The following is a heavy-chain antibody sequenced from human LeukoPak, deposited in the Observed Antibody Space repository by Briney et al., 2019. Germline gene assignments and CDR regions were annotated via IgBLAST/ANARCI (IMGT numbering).Heavy chain of an antibody. D-gene: IGHD4-11*01. CDR2: INSGSGSV. CDR3: TRGVVGTTTKNFDS. Sequence: ASVKVSCKASGYSHTSDWMHWVRQAPGQGLEWMGAINSGSGSVSHAQKLQGRVTMTRDTATSTVYMELSSLGSEDTAVYYCTRGVVGTTTKNFDSWGQGTLVTVSP. CDR1: GYSHTSDW. V-gene: IGHV1-46*01. J-gene: IGHJ4*02.